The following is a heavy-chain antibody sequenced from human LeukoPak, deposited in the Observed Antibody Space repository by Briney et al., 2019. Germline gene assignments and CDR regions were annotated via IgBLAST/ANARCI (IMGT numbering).Heavy chain of an antibody. J-gene: IGHJ4*02. CDR1: GYTFTSYG. Sequence: ASVKVSCKASGYTFTSYGISWVRQAPGQGLEWMGWIGAYNGNTNYAQKLQGRVTMTTDTSTSTAYMELRSLRSDDTAVYYCARDPSYYDILTGYSRPNPFDYWGQGTLVTVSS. D-gene: IGHD3-9*01. CDR3: ARDPSYYDILTGYSRPNPFDY. V-gene: IGHV1-18*01. CDR2: IGAYNGNT.